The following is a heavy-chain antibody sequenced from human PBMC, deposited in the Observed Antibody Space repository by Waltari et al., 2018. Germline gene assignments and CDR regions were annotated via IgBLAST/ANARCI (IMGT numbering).Heavy chain of an antibody. CDR1: GGSLSSSSYY. D-gene: IGHD3-16*01. V-gene: IGHV4-39*01. Sequence: QLQLQESGPGLVKPSETLSLTCTVSGGSLSSSSYYWGWIRQPPGKGLEWIGSIYYSGSTYYNPSLKSRVTISVDTSKNQFSLKLSSVTAADTAVYYCASGVDISSDYWGQGTLVTVSS. J-gene: IGHJ4*02. CDR3: ASGVDISSDY. CDR2: IYYSGST.